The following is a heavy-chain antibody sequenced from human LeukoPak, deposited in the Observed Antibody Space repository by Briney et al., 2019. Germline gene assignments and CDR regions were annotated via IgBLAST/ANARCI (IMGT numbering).Heavy chain of an antibody. J-gene: IGHJ4*02. CDR1: GYTFTSYH. CDR2: MNPNNSDI. CDR3: VRVPPGTTIYAY. D-gene: IGHD1-14*01. V-gene: IGHV1-8*01. Sequence: GASVKVSCKASGYTFTSYHINWVRQATGQGLEWVGWMNPNNSDIGYAQKFQGRVTMTRNTSLGTAYIELSSLRSEDTAIYYCVRVPPGTTIYAYWGQGTLVTVSS.